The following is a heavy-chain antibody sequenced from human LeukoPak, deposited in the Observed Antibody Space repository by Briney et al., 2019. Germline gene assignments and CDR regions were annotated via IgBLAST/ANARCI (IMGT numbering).Heavy chain of an antibody. Sequence: GGSLRLSCVASGFSFRNYWMTWVRQAPGKGLEWVANIRHDGTKKYYVDSVKGRCTISRDNAKNSLYLQVNRLRVEDTAVYYCASSSSWYLGSWFDPWGQGTLVTVSS. CDR3: ASSSSWYLGSWFDP. CDR1: GFSFRNYW. V-gene: IGHV3-7*01. J-gene: IGHJ5*02. D-gene: IGHD6-13*01. CDR2: IRHDGTKK.